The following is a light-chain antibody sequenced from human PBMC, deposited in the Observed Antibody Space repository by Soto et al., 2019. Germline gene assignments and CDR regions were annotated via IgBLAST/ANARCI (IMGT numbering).Light chain of an antibody. Sequence: DIQMTQSPSSLSASLGDRVTSTCRASQSIRNYLNWYQQKPGKPPKLLIHTTSSLQSGIPSRFSASGTETEFNLPISSLQPEDLSNYYWQKSFSTPQTFGGGNNVE. CDR3: QKSFSTPQT. J-gene: IGKJ4*01. CDR1: QSIRNY. V-gene: IGKV1-39*01. CDR2: TTS.